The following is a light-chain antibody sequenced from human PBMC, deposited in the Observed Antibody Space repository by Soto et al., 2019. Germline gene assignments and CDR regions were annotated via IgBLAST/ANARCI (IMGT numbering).Light chain of an antibody. V-gene: IGKV3-20*01. CDR3: QQYGSSPQT. J-gene: IGKJ5*01. CDR1: QSVSSSY. Sequence: EIVLTQSPGTLSLSPGERATLSCRASQSVSSSYLAWYQQKPGQAPRLLIYGASRRATCIPDRFSGSGSGTDFTLTISRLEPEDFAVYYCQQYGSSPQTFGQGTRLEIK. CDR2: GAS.